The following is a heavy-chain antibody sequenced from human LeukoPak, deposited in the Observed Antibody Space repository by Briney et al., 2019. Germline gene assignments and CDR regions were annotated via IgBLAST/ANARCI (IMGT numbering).Heavy chain of an antibody. CDR2: ISSRASTF. V-gene: IGHV3-48*03. CDR3: ARDHIGGGTYSDY. J-gene: IGHJ4*02. D-gene: IGHD1-26*01. Sequence: GGSLRLSCAAFGFTFSTYERNWFRKPPGKGWEGVSYISSRASTFYYTDSVKGRFTISRDNARNSLYLQMNSLRAEDTAVYYCARDHIGGGTYSDYWGQGTLVTVSS. CDR1: GFTFSTYE.